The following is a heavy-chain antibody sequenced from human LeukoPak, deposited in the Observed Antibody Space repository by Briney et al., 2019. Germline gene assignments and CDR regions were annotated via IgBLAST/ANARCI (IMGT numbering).Heavy chain of an antibody. D-gene: IGHD3-3*01. CDR2: ISAYNGNT. CDR3: ARGGWYYDFWSGPQGGYYFDY. Sequence: ASVKVSFKASGYTFTSYGISWVRQAPGQGLEWMGWISAYNGNTNYAQKLQGRVTMTTDTSTSTAYMELRSLRSDDTAVYYCARGGWYYDFWSGPQGGYYFDYWGQGTLVTVSS. CDR1: GYTFTSYG. V-gene: IGHV1-18*01. J-gene: IGHJ4*02.